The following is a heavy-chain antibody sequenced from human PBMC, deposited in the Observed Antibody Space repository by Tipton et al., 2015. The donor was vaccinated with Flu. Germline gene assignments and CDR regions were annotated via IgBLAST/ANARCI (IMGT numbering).Heavy chain of an antibody. Sequence: AVSGFTFSSYEMNWVRQAPGKGLEWVSYISSSGSTIYYADSVKGRFTISRDNAKNSLYLQMNSLRAEDTAVYYCARGGYDYYGSGSYNGYFDLWGRGTLVTVSS. J-gene: IGHJ2*01. CDR3: ARGGYDYYGSGSYNGYFDL. CDR2: ISSSGSTI. V-gene: IGHV3-48*03. D-gene: IGHD3-10*01. CDR1: GFTFSSYE.